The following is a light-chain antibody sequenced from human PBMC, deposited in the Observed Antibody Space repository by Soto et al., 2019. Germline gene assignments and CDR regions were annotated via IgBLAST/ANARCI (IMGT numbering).Light chain of an antibody. CDR3: QKYSSVPV. V-gene: IGKV1-27*01. Sequence: IQMTQSPTSLSASVGDRVTITCRASQDIRNFVAWYQQKPGKAPKLLIYAASTLQSGVPSRFSGSGSGTDFTLTIHSLQPEDVATYSCQKYSSVPVFGSGPKVEIK. CDR1: QDIRNF. J-gene: IGKJ3*01. CDR2: AAS.